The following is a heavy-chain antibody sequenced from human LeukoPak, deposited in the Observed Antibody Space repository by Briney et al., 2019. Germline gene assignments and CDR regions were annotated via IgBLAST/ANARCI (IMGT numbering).Heavy chain of an antibody. CDR1: GFTFSSYG. D-gene: IGHD3-10*01. J-gene: IGHJ4*02. CDR2: ISSSSTYI. V-gene: IGHV3-21*01. CDR3: ARESFGEEHPL. Sequence: RGSLRLSCAASGFTFSSYGMHWVRQAPGKGLEWVSSISSSSTYIYYADSLKDRFIISRDNAKSSLYLQMNSLRAEDTAVYYCARESFGEEHPLWGQGTLVTVSS.